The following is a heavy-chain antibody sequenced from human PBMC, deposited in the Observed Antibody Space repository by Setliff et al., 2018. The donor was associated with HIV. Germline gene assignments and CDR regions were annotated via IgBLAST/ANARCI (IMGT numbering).Heavy chain of an antibody. CDR2: IKLSSGGT. J-gene: IGHJ4*02. CDR1: GNSFNGDF. D-gene: IGHD6-25*01. V-gene: IGHV1-2*02. Sequence: GASVKVSCKAPGNSFNGDFLNWVRQAPGQGLEWMGNIKLSSGGTKFAQKFLGRVTMTRDTSTNTAFMELRRPNSDDTATYFCVTSPGSFTSVDETEAGDYWGQGTLVTVSS. CDR3: VTSPGSFTSVDETEAGDY.